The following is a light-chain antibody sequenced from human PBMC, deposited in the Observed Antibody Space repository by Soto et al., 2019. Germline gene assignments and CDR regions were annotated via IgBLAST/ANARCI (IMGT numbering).Light chain of an antibody. CDR2: GVS. J-gene: IGKJ1*01. Sequence: EIVLTQSPGTMSLSPGLSATPSCRGIQSVSSTFLAWYQQKPGQAPRLLICGVSNRATGIPDRFSGSGSGTGFTLTISRLEPEDFAVYYCGQFVSAPPRTFGQGTKVDIK. CDR1: QSVSSTF. V-gene: IGKV3-20*01. CDR3: GQFVSAPPRT.